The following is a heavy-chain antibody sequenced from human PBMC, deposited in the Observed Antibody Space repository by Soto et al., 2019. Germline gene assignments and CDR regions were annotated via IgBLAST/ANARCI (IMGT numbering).Heavy chain of an antibody. J-gene: IGHJ5*02. V-gene: IGHV3-30*19. CDR2: ISYDESNK. CDR3: GRALDVAMASKASWFDP. D-gene: IGHD2-2*01. Sequence: QVQLVESGGGVVQPGRSLRLSCAASGFTFSSYGMHWVRQAPGKGLEWVSSISYDESNKYYTDSVKGRFTISRDNSKNTLSLQMNSLRDEDTAVYYCGRALDVAMASKASWFDPWGQGTLVTVSS. CDR1: GFTFSSYG.